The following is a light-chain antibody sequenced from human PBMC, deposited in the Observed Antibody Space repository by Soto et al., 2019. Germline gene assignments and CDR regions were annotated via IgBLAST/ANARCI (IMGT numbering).Light chain of an antibody. CDR3: QSYDSSLSDLVV. V-gene: IGLV1-40*01. Sequence: QSALTQPPSVSGAPGQSVTISCTGCSSNIGAGYDVHWYQQLPGTAPKLLTYGNSNRPSGVPDRFSGSKSGTSASLAITGLQAEDEADYYCQSYDSSLSDLVVFGGGTKLTVL. CDR1: SSNIGAGYD. CDR2: GNS. J-gene: IGLJ2*01.